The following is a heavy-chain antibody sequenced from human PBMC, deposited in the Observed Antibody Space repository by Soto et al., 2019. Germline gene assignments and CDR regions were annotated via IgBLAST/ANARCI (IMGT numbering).Heavy chain of an antibody. Sequence: GGSLRLSCAASGFTFSNAWMSWVRQAPGKGLEWVGRIKSKTDGGTTDYAAPVKGRFTISRDDSKNTLYLQMNSLKTEDTAVYYCTTVRGIYCSSTSCYSRNYYGMDVWGQGTTVTVSS. CDR2: IKSKTDGGTT. D-gene: IGHD2-2*01. J-gene: IGHJ6*02. V-gene: IGHV3-15*01. CDR1: GFTFSNAW. CDR3: TTVRGIYCSSTSCYSRNYYGMDV.